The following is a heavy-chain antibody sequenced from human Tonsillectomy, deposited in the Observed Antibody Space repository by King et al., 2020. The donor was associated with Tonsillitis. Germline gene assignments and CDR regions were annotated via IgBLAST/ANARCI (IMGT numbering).Heavy chain of an antibody. V-gene: IGHV3-23*04. Sequence: VQLVESGGGLVQPGGSLRLSCAASGFTFSSYAVSWVRQAPGKGLEWVSTIHDNGGCTHYADSVKGRSTISRDNSKNTLYLQMNSLRAEDTAVYYCAKDSLGSNFDYWGQGTLVTVSS. CDR1: GFTFSSYA. CDR3: AKDSLGSNFDY. J-gene: IGHJ4*02. CDR2: IHDNGGCT. D-gene: IGHD7-27*01.